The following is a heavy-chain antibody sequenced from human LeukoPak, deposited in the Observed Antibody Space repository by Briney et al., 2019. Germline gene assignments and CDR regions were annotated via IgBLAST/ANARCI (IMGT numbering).Heavy chain of an antibody. V-gene: IGHV4-38-2*02. J-gene: IGHJ3*02. CDR1: GYSISSGYY. D-gene: IGHD1-1*01. CDR2: ISRSGNT. CDR3: ARGLAPRPDAFDI. Sequence: SETLSLTCTVTGYSISSGYYWGWIRQPPGKGLEWIGTISRSGNTYYNPSLKSRLTISVDTSKNQFSLKLSSVTAADTAVYYCARGLAPRPDAFDIWGQGTMVTVSS.